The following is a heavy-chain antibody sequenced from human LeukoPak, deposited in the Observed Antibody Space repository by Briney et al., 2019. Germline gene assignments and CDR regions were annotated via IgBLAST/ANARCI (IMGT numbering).Heavy chain of an antibody. CDR1: GFTFSSYA. J-gene: IGHJ6*03. CDR2: ISSSSSTI. V-gene: IGHV3-48*01. Sequence: GGSLRLSCAASGFTFSSYAMHWVRQAPGKGLEWVSYISSSSSTIYYADSVKGRFTISRDNAKNSLYLQMNSLRAEDTAVYYCARVYNWNYLNYYYYMDVWGKGTTVTVSS. CDR3: ARVYNWNYLNYYYYMDV. D-gene: IGHD1-7*01.